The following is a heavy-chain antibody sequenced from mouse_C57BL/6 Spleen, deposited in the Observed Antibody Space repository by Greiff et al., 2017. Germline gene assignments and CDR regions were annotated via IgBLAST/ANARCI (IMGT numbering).Heavy chain of an antibody. CDR2: IDPSDSYS. V-gene: IGHV1-50*01. D-gene: IGHD1-1*01. CDR1: GYTFTSYW. J-gene: IGHJ1*03. Sequence: QVQLQQPGAELVKPGASVKLSCKASGYTFTSYWMQWVKQRPGQGLEWIGEIDPSDSYSNYNQKFKGKATLTVDTSSSTAYMQHSSLTSEDSAVYYCARRGGSSSYWYFDVWGKGTTVTVSS. CDR3: ARRGGSSSYWYFDV.